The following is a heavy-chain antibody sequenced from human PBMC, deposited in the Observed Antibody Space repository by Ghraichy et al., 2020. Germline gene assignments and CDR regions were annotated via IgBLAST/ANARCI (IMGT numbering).Heavy chain of an antibody. J-gene: IGHJ6*03. CDR3: AREREVGYYYYYMDV. CDR1: GGSISSYY. CDR2: IYYSGST. Sequence: SQTLSLTCTVSGGSISSYYWSWIRQPPGKGLEWIGYIYYSGSTNYNPSLKSRVTISVDTSKNQFSLKLSSVTAVDTAVYYCAREREVGYYYYYMDVWGKGTTVTVSS. V-gene: IGHV4-59*01. D-gene: IGHD1-26*01.